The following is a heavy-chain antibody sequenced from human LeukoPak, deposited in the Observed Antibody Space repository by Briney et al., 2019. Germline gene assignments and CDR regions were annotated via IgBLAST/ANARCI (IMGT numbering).Heavy chain of an antibody. V-gene: IGHV4-59*08. D-gene: IGHD1-26*01. CDR3: ARHVPNSGSYLFDY. CDR1: AGSISTYY. J-gene: IGHJ4*02. CDR2: IYYSGST. Sequence: SESLSLTCTVSAGSISTYYWSWIRQPPGKGLEGSGYIYYSGSTNYNPSLKSRVTISVDTSKHQFSLKVSSVTAADTAVYYCARHVPNSGSYLFDYWGQGTLVTVSS.